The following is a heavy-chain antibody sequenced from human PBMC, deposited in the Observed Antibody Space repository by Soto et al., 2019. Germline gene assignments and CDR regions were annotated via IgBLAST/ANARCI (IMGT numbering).Heavy chain of an antibody. CDR2: ISYDGSDK. CDR3: VKDRVPGAYGNYYGMDV. Sequence: PGGSLRLSCRVSGFTFNNSGMHWVRQAPGKGLEWMAVISYDGSDKYYADSVKGRVITSRDNSKNTLNLEMNSLRAEDTAIYYCVKDRVPGAYGNYYGMDVWGQGTTVTVSS. D-gene: IGHD5-12*01. V-gene: IGHV3-30*18. J-gene: IGHJ6*02. CDR1: GFTFNNSG.